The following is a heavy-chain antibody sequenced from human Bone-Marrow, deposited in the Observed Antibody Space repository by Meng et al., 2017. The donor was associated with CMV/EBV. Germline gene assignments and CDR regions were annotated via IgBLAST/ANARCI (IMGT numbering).Heavy chain of an antibody. D-gene: IGHD1-7*01. CDR3: AKSTGTTYYYGMDV. CDR2: ISWNSGSI. CDR1: GITFSTAW. Sequence: SLKISCAASGITFSTAWMSWVRQTPGKGLEWVSGISWNSGSIGYADSVKGRFTISRDNAKNSLYLQMNSLRAEDTALYYCAKSTGTTYYYGMDVWGQGTTVTVSS. J-gene: IGHJ6*02. V-gene: IGHV3-9*01.